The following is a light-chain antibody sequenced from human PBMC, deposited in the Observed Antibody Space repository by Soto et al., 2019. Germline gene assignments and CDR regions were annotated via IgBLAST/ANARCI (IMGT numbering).Light chain of an antibody. Sequence: QSALTRPPSASGSPGQSVTISCTGTSSDVGGNNCVSWYQQHPGKAPKLMIYEVTERPSGVPDRFSGSKSGNTASLTVSGLQAEDEADYYCTSYVGRNNWVFGGGTKLTVL. V-gene: IGLV2-8*01. J-gene: IGLJ3*02. CDR2: EVT. CDR3: TSYVGRNNWV. CDR1: SSDVGGNNC.